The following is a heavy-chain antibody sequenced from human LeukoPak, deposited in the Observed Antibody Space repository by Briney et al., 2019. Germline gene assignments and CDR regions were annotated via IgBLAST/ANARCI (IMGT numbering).Heavy chain of an antibody. CDR3: ARAGEYYYDSSGRDINYYYYGMDV. J-gene: IGHJ6*02. CDR2: IYHSGST. D-gene: IGHD3-22*01. CDR1: GYSISSGYY. V-gene: IGHV4-38-2*02. Sequence: SETLSLTCTVSGYSISSGYYWGWIRQPPGKGLEWIGSIYHSGSTYYNPSLKSRVTISVDTSKNQFSLKLSSVTAADTAVYYCARAGEYYYDSSGRDINYYYYGMDVWGQGTTVTVSS.